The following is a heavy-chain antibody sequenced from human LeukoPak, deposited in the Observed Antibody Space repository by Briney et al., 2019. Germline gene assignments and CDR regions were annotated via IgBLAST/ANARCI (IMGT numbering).Heavy chain of an antibody. J-gene: IGHJ4*02. D-gene: IGHD3-22*01. V-gene: IGHV4-38-2*02. Sequence: SETLSLTCTVSGYSISSGYYWGWIRQPPGKGLEWIGSIYYSGSTYYNPSLKSRVTISVDTSKNQFSLKLSSVTAADTAVYYCARDYYDSSGYYYFDYWGQGTLVTVSS. CDR2: IYYSGST. CDR1: GYSISSGYY. CDR3: ARDYYDSSGYYYFDY.